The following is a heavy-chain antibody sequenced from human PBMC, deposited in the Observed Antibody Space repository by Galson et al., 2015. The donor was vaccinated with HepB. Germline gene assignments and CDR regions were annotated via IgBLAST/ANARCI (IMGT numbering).Heavy chain of an antibody. Sequence: SVKVSCKASGGTFTKYSISWVRQAPGGGLEWMGRIIPVLGKPEYAAKFQDRATITVDKSTGTSYMSVDTSKNQFSLILSSVTAVDTAVYYCAKHILKIEAAVLGFEFNRFDPWGQGTLVTVSS. V-gene: IGHV1-69*02. J-gene: IGHJ5*02. D-gene: IGHD3-22*01. CDR1: GGTFTKYS. CDR2: IIPVLGKP. CDR3: VTAVDTAVYYCAKHILKIEAAVLGFEFNRFDP.